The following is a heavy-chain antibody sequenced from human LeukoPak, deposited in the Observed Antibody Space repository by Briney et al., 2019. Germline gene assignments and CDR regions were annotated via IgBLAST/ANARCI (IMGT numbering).Heavy chain of an antibody. J-gene: IGHJ4*02. CDR2: IYHSGST. CDR3: ARLHCSSTSCYLYIDY. V-gene: IGHV4-38-2*01. CDR1: GYSISSRYY. Sequence: SETLSLTCAVSGYSISSRYYWGWIRQPPGKGLEWIGSIYHSGSTYYNPSLKSRVTISVDTSKNQFSLKLSSVTAADTAVYYCARLHCSSTSCYLYIDYWGQGTLVTVSS. D-gene: IGHD2-2*01.